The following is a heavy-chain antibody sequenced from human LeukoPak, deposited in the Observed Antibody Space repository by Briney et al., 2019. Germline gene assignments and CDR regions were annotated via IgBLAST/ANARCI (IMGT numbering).Heavy chain of an antibody. V-gene: IGHV1-18*01. CDR3: ARAGITMVRGANWFDP. CDR1: GYTFTSYG. D-gene: IGHD3-10*01. Sequence: ASVKVSCKASGYTFTSYGISWVRQAPGQGLEWMGWISAYNGNTNYAQKLQGRVTMTTDTSTSTAYMELRSLRSDDTAVYYCARAGITMVRGANWFDPWGQGTLVTVSS. J-gene: IGHJ5*02. CDR2: ISAYNGNT.